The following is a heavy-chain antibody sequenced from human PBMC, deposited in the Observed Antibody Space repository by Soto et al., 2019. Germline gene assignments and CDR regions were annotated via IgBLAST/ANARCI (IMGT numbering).Heavy chain of an antibody. J-gene: IGHJ6*03. D-gene: IGHD2-21*01. CDR2: ISAYNGNT. CDR3: ARVLQAVGYFYYSKDV. Sequence: ASVKVSCKACGYTFTNYGITWARQAPGQGLEWMGWISAYNGNTHYTQNLQGRVTMTTDTSTSTAYMELRGRRSGYTAVYFCARVLQAVGYFYYSKDVWGKGTTVTVSS. CDR1: GYTFTNYG. V-gene: IGHV1-18*01.